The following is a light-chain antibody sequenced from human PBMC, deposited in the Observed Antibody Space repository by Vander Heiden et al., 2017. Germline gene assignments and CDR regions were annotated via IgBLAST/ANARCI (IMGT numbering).Light chain of an antibody. V-gene: IGLV1-40*01. CDR1: GSNIGEGYD. Sequence: QSVLPQPPSVSGAPRQWGTIPCTGSGSNIGEGYDVHGSQQLPGPAPKLLLNGNTNRPSGVPDRFSGSKSGTSASLAITGLQAEDEADYYCQSYDNSLSGSKVFGGGTKLTVL. CDR2: GNT. J-gene: IGLJ2*01. CDR3: QSYDNSLSGSKV.